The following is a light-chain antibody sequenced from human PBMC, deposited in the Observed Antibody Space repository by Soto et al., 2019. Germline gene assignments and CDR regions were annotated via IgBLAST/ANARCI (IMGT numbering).Light chain of an antibody. CDR1: NSNIGALYD. CDR3: QSYDSSLSVV. CDR2: GNS. Sequence: QSVLTQPPSVSGAPGQRVTISCTGSNSNIGALYDVHWYQQVPGTAPKLLIYGNSNRPSGDPDRFSGSKSGTSASLAITGLRAEDEADYYCQSYDSSLSVVFGGGTKLTVL. J-gene: IGLJ2*01. V-gene: IGLV1-40*01.